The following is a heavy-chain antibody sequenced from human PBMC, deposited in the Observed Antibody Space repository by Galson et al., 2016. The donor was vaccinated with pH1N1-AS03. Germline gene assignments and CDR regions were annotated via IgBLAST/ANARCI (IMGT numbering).Heavy chain of an antibody. V-gene: IGHV3-7*03. CDR1: GFIFSDYG. CDR2: IKKDGGEK. CDR3: ASSGF. J-gene: IGHJ4*02. Sequence: SLRLSCAASGFIFSDYGMSWVRQAPGKGLEWVANIKKDGGEKYYVDSVRGRFIISRDNAKKSLYLQMSSLRVEDTAVYYCASSGFWGRGALVAVSS. D-gene: IGHD3-10*01.